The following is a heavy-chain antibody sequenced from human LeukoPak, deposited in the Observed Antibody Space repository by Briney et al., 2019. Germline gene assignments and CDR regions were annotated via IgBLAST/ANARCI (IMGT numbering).Heavy chain of an antibody. CDR2: IYYSGST. V-gene: IGHV4-39*07. D-gene: IGHD5-12*01. J-gene: IGHJ6*03. CDR1: GGSISSSSYY. Sequence: SETLSLTCTVSGGSISSSSYYWGWIRQPPGKGLEWIGSIYYSGSTYYNPSLKSRVTISVDTSKNQFSLKLSSVTAADTAVYYCARVVVATIGVFHYYYYMDVWGKGTTVTVSS. CDR3: ARVVVATIGVFHYYYYMDV.